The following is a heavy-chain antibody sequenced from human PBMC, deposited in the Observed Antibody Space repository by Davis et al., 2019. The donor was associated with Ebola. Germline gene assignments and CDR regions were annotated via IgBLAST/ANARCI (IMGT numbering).Heavy chain of an antibody. V-gene: IGHV3-7*01. J-gene: IGHJ4*02. CDR1: GFTFSSYW. Sequence: PGGSLRLSCAASGFTFSSYWMSWVRQAPGKGLEWVANIKQDGSEKYYVDSVKGRFTISRDNAKNTLYLQMSSLRAEDTAVYYCVRAYYGASYWGQGTLVTVSS. D-gene: IGHD4-17*01. CDR3: VRAYYGASY. CDR2: IKQDGSEK.